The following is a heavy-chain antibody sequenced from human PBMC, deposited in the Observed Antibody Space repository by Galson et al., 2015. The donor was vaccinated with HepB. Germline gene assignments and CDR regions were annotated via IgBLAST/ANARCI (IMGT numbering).Heavy chain of an antibody. CDR1: GYTFTSYY. Sequence: SVKVSCKASGYTFTSYYMHWVRQAPGQGLEWMGIINPSGGSTSYAQKFQGRVTMTRDTSTSTVYMELSSLRSEDTAVYYCAREKKDSSGWYGWFDPWGQGTLVTVSS. V-gene: IGHV1-46*01. D-gene: IGHD6-19*01. CDR3: AREKKDSSGWYGWFDP. J-gene: IGHJ5*02. CDR2: INPSGGST.